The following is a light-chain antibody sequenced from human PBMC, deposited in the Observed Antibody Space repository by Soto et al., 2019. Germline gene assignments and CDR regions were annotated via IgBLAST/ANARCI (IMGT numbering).Light chain of an antibody. CDR2: GAS. CDR1: QSVSSSY. CDR3: QQYGSSPPIT. Sequence: DIVLTQSPGTLSLSPADRATLSCRASQSVSSSYLAWYQQKPGQAPRLLIYGASSRATGIPDRFSGSGSGTDFTLPISRLDPEDFAVYYCQQYGSSPPITFRQGTRLEIK. J-gene: IGKJ5*01. V-gene: IGKV3-20*01.